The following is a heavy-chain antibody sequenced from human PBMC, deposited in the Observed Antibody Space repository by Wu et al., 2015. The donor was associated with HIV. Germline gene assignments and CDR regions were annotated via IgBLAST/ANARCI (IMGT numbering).Heavy chain of an antibody. D-gene: IGHD3-22*01. V-gene: IGHV1-18*01. CDR3: ARDWPYDSSAYYPFDY. Sequence: VHLVQSGAEVKKPGSSVKISCKASGGAFKNYAVSWVRQAPGQGPEWMGWISGYNGNTKFAQNLQGRVTMTTDTSTSTAYIELRSLTSDDTAIYYCARDWPYDSSAYYPFDYWGQGTLVTVSS. CDR2: ISGYNGNT. CDR1: GGAFKNYA. J-gene: IGHJ4*02.